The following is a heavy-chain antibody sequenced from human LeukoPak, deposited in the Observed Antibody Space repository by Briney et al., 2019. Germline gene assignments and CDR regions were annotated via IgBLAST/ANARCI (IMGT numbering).Heavy chain of an antibody. CDR2: IYSNGDT. J-gene: IGHJ3*01. V-gene: IGHV4-39*01. D-gene: IGHD5-24*01. Sequence: PSETLSLTCTVSGGPITRSAYYWVWVRQSPGSGLEWLGSIYSNGDTYYNPSFESRVTIAIETSKNQFSLKMTSVTAADTAAYYCTSRGFSLPLDAFDVWGQGTRVAVSS. CDR1: GGPITRSAYY. CDR3: TSRGFSLPLDAFDV.